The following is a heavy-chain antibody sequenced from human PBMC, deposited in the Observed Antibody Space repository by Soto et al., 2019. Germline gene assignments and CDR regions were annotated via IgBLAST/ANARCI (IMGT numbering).Heavy chain of an antibody. V-gene: IGHV3-74*01. CDR2: INSDGSVS. Sequence: EVQLVESGGGLVQPGGSRSFPVAASGFTFRTNGWSWFRKAPQAPGKGLVWVSRINSDGSVSSYADSVKGRLTISRDNVKNTLYLQMDSLRAEDTAVYYCARGDCVGGTCYSLAGSFYYYMDVWGKGTTVTVFS. CDR1: GFTFRTNG. J-gene: IGHJ6*03. CDR3: ARGDCVGGTCYSLAGSFYYYMDV. D-gene: IGHD2-15*01.